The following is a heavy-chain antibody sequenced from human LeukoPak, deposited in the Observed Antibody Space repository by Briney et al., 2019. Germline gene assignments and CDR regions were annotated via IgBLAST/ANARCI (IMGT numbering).Heavy chain of an antibody. J-gene: IGHJ5*02. Sequence: SETLSLTCTVSGGSISSSSYYWGWIRQPPGKGLEWIGSIYYSGSTYYNPSLKSRVTISVDTSKNQFSLKLSSVTAADTAVFYCARVVAANTNWFDPWGRGTLVTVSS. CDR3: ARVVAANTNWFDP. D-gene: IGHD2-15*01. CDR2: IYYSGST. CDR1: GGSISSSSYY. V-gene: IGHV4-39*01.